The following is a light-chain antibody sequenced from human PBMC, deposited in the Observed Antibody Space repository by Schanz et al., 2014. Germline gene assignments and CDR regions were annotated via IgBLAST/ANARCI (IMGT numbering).Light chain of an antibody. V-gene: IGLV2-8*01. CDR1: SSDIGRYNY. CDR2: DVT. Sequence: QSALTQPPSASGSPGQSVTISCTGTSSDIGRYNYVSWYQHHPGKAPKLLIYDVTKRPSGVPDRFSGSKSGNTASLTVSGPQAEVEVDYYCSSYAGTNTAYVFGTGTKVTVL. J-gene: IGLJ1*01. CDR3: SSYAGTNTAYV.